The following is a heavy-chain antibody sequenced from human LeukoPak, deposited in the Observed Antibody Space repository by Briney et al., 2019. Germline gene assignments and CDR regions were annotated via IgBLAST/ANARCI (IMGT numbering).Heavy chain of an antibody. Sequence: ASVNVSCKASGYTFTSYGISWVRQAPGQGLEWTGWISAYNGNTNYEQKLQGRVTMTTDTSTSTAYMELRSLRSDDTAVYYCARDPQVYGDFDNWFDPWGQGTLVTVSS. D-gene: IGHD4-17*01. J-gene: IGHJ5*02. V-gene: IGHV1-18*01. CDR1: GYTFTSYG. CDR2: ISAYNGNT. CDR3: ARDPQVYGDFDNWFDP.